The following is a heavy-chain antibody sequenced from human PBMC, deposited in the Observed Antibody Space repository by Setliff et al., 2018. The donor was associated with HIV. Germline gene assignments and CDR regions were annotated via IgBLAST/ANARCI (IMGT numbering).Heavy chain of an antibody. D-gene: IGHD3-10*01. V-gene: IGHV1-18*01. Sequence: ASVKVSCKTSGYMFIAYGMSWVRRAPGQGLEWMGWISAYNGNTNYAQKLQGRVTMTTDTSTSTAYMELRSLRSDDTAVYYCARDTVLPLETIYYYYGSGSIDPWGQGTLVTVSS. CDR2: ISAYNGNT. CDR1: GYMFIAYG. J-gene: IGHJ5*02. CDR3: ARDTVLPLETIYYYYGSGSIDP.